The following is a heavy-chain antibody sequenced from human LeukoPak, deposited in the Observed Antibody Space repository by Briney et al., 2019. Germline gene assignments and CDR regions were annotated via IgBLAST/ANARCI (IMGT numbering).Heavy chain of an antibody. V-gene: IGHV3-33*01. CDR2: IWYDGTNK. J-gene: IGHJ5*02. CDR1: GFAFSSFG. CDR3: ARATVTRWFDP. Sequence: GGSLRLSSAASGFAFSSFGMHWVRQAPGKGLEWGAVIWYDGTNKYYADSVKGRFTISRDNSENTLYLQMNSLRAEDTAVYYCARATVTRWFDPWGQGTLVTVSS. D-gene: IGHD4-17*01.